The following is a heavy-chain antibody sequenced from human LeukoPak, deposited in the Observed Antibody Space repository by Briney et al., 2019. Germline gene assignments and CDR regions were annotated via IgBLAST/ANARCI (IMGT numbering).Heavy chain of an antibody. J-gene: IGHJ5*02. Sequence: GGSLRLSCAASGFTFTDYWMTWVRQAPGKGLEWVANIKQDGSVKYYVDSVKGRFTISRDNAKNSLYLQMNSLRAEDTAVYYCARDFAGTTSFDPWGQGTLVTVSS. CDR1: GFTFTDYW. CDR3: ARDFAGTTSFDP. CDR2: IKQDGSVK. D-gene: IGHD1-7*01. V-gene: IGHV3-7*01.